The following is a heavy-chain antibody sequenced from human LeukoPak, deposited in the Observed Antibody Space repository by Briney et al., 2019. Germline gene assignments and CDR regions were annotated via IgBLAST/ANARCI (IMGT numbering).Heavy chain of an antibody. V-gene: IGHV3-13*01. CDR2: IGIGGDT. D-gene: IGHD1-14*01. Sequence: GGSLRLSCAASGFNFNDFDMHWVRQGTGKGLEWVSAIGIGGDTHYSVSVKGRFTISRENAKNSLFLQMNSLRAGDTAVYYCARDRYGMDVWGRGTTVTVSS. CDR1: GFNFNDFD. CDR3: ARDRYGMDV. J-gene: IGHJ6*02.